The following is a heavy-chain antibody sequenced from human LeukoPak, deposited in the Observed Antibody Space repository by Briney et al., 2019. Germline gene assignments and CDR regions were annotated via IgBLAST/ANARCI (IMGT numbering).Heavy chain of an antibody. CDR1: GGSLSSYF. Sequence: MSSGTLSLTCTVSGGSLSSYFWSWIRQPPGKGLEWIGYIYYSGSTNYNPSLKSRVTISVDTSKNQFSLKLSSVTAADTAVYYCARRQGDYWGQGTLVTVSS. J-gene: IGHJ4*02. V-gene: IGHV4-59*08. CDR3: ARRQGDY. CDR2: IYYSGST.